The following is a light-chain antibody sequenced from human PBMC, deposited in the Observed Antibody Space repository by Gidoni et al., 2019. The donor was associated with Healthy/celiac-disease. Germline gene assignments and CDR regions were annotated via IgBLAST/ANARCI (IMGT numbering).Light chain of an antibody. CDR1: QGISSW. CDR2: AAS. CDR3: QQANSFPLT. J-gene: IGKJ4*01. V-gene: IGKV1-12*01. Sequence: DVQMNQAPSSVSAAVGDRVTSTCRASQGISSWLAWYQQKPGKAPKLLIYAASSLQSGVPSRFSGRGSATDSTPTISSLQPEDFATYYCQQANSFPLTFXGXTKVEIK.